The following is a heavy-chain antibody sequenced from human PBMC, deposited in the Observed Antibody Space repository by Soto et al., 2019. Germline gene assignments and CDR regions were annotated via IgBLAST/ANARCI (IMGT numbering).Heavy chain of an antibody. D-gene: IGHD3-10*01. J-gene: IGHJ4*03. Sequence: ASVKVSCKASGGTFSSYAISWVRQAPGRGLEWMGGIIPIFGTANYAQKFQGRVTITADESTSTAYMELSSLRSEDTAVYYCASHHYYGSGTLIPGFFDYWG. CDR1: GGTFSSYA. V-gene: IGHV1-69*13. CDR3: ASHHYYGSGTLIPGFFDY. CDR2: IIPIFGTA.